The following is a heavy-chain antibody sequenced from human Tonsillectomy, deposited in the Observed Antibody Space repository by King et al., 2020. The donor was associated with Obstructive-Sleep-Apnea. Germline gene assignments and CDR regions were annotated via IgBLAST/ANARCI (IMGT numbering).Heavy chain of an antibody. Sequence: VQLQESGPGLVKPSQTLSLTCTVSGGSISSGGYYWSWIRQHPGKGLEWIGHVYYSGSTYYNPSLKSRVTISADTSKNHFSLKLTSVTAADTAAYYCASDVYECSGGSCYLSIDYWGQGTLVTVSS. CDR3: ASDVYECSGGSCYLSIDY. D-gene: IGHD2-15*01. CDR2: VYYSGST. V-gene: IGHV4-31*03. J-gene: IGHJ4*02. CDR1: GGSISSGGYY.